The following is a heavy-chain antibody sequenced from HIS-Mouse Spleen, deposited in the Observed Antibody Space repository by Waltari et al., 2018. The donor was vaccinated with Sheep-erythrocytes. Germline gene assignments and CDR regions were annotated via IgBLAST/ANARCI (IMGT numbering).Heavy chain of an antibody. V-gene: IGHV4-34*01. CDR2: INHSGST. CDR1: GGSFSGYY. CDR3: ARSLDY. Sequence: QVQLQQWGAGLLKPSETLSLTCAVYGGSFSGYYWSWIRQPPGKGLEWIGEINHSGSTNTNPSLKSRVTIAVDTSKNQFSLKLSSVTAADTAVYYCARSLDYWGQGTLVTVSS. J-gene: IGHJ4*02.